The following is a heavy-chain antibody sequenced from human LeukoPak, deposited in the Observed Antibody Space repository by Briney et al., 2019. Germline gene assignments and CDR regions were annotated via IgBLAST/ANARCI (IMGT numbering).Heavy chain of an antibody. CDR2: IWYDGSNK. Sequence: GALRLSCAASGFTFSSYGMHWVRQAPGKGLEWVAVIWYDGSNKYYADSVEGRFTISRDTSKNTLYLQMNSLRAEDTAVYYCARDSEPFTEYTNSGSYSSWFDPWGQGTLVTVSS. V-gene: IGHV3-33*01. CDR3: ARDSEPFTEYTNSGSYSSWFDP. CDR1: GFTFSSYG. J-gene: IGHJ5*02. D-gene: IGHD1-26*01.